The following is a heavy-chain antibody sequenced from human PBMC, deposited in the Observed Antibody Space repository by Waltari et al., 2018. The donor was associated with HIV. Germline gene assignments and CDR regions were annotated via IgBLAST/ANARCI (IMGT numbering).Heavy chain of an antibody. CDR1: GGSINRYS. J-gene: IGHJ2*01. Sequence: QVQLQQSGPRLMKPSETLSLTCIVSGGSINRYSCNWIRQTAGKALEWIGRIYTSGSTKYNPSLKSRVSMSIATSKNQFSLNLTSVTAADTAVYYCARGTYYFDTSSGYPPLDLWGRGTLVTVSS. CDR2: IYTSGST. CDR3: ARGTYYFDTSSGYPPLDL. D-gene: IGHD3-22*01. V-gene: IGHV4-4*07.